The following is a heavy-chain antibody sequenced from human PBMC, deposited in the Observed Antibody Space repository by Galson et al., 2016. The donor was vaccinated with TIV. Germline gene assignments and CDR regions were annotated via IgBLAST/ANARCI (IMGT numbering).Heavy chain of an antibody. CDR1: GFTFNTYY. J-gene: IGHJ6*02. CDR2: IWFDGSEK. CDR3: ARERLVVERAKYYYSALDV. V-gene: IGHV3-33*01. Sequence: SLRLSCAASGFTFNTYYMHWVRLAPGKGLEWVAVIWFDGSEKYYADSLRGRFTISRDNSKNALYLQINSLRDEDTAVYYCARERLVVERAKYYYSALDVWGQATTVTVSS. D-gene: IGHD2-21*01.